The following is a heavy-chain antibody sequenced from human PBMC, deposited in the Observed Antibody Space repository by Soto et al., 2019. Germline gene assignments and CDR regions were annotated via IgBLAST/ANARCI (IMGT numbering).Heavy chain of an antibody. CDR1: GLTFSSYA. CDR3: ARGVSGYSLLWGFAI. J-gene: IGHJ3*02. CDR2: ISGSGGST. V-gene: IGHV3-23*01. Sequence: SGGSLRLSFAASGLTFSSYAMSWVREAPGKGLEWVSGISGSGGSTYYADSVKGRFTISRDNTKETMYMQMYSLRAEDTAVYYCARGVSGYSLLWGFAIWGQGTMVTVS. D-gene: IGHD6-13*01.